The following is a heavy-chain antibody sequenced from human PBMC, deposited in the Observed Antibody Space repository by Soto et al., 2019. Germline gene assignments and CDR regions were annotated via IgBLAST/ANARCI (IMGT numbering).Heavy chain of an antibody. J-gene: IGHJ6*02. CDR2: ISSSSSTI. D-gene: IGHD5-12*01. V-gene: IGHV3-48*01. CDR1: GFTFSSYS. Sequence: PGGSLRLSCAASGFTFSSYSMNWVRQAPGKGLEWVSYISSSSSTIYYADSVKGRFTISRDNAKNSLHLQMNSLRADDMALYYCARDEGYDYGYYFGMAVWGQGTTVTVSS. CDR3: ARDEGYDYGYYFGMAV.